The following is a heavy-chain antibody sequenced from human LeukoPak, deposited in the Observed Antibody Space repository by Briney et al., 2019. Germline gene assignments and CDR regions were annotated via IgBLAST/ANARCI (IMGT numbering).Heavy chain of an antibody. V-gene: IGHV4-39*01. D-gene: IGHD2-2*01. Sequence: SETLSLTCTVSGGSISSSSYCWGWIRQPPGKGLEWLGSIYYSGSTYYNPSLKRRVTISVDTSKNQFSLKLSSVTAADTAVYYCASWGWGDIVVVPAATDAFDIWGQGTMVTVSS. CDR3: ASWGWGDIVVVPAATDAFDI. CDR2: IYYSGST. J-gene: IGHJ3*02. CDR1: GGSISSSSYC.